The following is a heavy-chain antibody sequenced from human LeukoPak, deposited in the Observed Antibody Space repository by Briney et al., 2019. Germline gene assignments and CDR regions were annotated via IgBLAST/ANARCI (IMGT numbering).Heavy chain of an antibody. CDR2: INPSGGST. CDR3: ARATGIAAAGPFGY. V-gene: IGHV1-46*01. CDR1: GYTFTTYY. D-gene: IGHD6-13*01. Sequence: ASVKVSCKASGYTFTTYYVHWVRQAPGQGLEWMGIINPSGGSTTYAQKFRGRLTMTRDMSTSTVYMELSSLRSEDTAVYYCARATGIAAAGPFGYWGQGTLVTVSS. J-gene: IGHJ4*02.